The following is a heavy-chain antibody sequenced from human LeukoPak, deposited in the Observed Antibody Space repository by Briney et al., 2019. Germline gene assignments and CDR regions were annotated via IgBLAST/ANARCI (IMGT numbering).Heavy chain of an antibody. CDR1: GFTFSSYV. J-gene: IGHJ4*02. CDR2: IAYDGSNE. V-gene: IGHV3-30*03. Sequence: PGGSLRLSCAASGFTFSSYVMHWVRQAPGKGLEWVAVIAYDGSNEYYADSVKGRFTISRDNAKNSLYLQMNSLRAEDTAVYYCARVLSGDIIVGVTTFFDYWGQGTLVTVSS. CDR3: ARVLSGDIIVGVTTFFDY. D-gene: IGHD1-26*01.